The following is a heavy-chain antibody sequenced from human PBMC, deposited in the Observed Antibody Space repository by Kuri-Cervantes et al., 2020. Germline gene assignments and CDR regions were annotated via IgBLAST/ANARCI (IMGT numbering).Heavy chain of an antibody. CDR2: IIPIFGTA. Sequence: SVKVSCKASGTTFNIYGVTWVRQAPGQGLEWMGGIIPIFGTANYAQKFQGRVTITADKSTSTAYMELSSLRSEDTAVYYCARARVRAGVIADFDYWGQGTLVTVSS. CDR1: GTTFNIYG. J-gene: IGHJ4*02. CDR3: ARARVRAGVIADFDY. V-gene: IGHV1-69*06. D-gene: IGHD3-16*02.